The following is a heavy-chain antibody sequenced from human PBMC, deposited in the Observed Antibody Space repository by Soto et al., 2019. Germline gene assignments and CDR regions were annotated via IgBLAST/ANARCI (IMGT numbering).Heavy chain of an antibody. CDR3: ARAHYGDYGYGMDV. J-gene: IGHJ6*02. Sequence: SETLSLTCAVSGGSIRSGCYSWSWIRQPPGKGLEWIGYIYHSGSTYYNPSLKSRVTISVDRSKNQFSLKLSSVTAADTAVYYCARAHYGDYGYGMDVWGQGTTVTVSS. D-gene: IGHD4-17*01. V-gene: IGHV4-30-2*01. CDR2: IYHSGST. CDR1: GGSIRSGCYS.